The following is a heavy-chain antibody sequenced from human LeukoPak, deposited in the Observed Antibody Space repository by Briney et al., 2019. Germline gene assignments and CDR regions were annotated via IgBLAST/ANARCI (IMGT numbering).Heavy chain of an antibody. V-gene: IGHV3-23*01. CDR2: VSGSGGST. D-gene: IGHD2-2*01. CDR3: AKDWGGVVPAVLFDY. Sequence: GGSLRLSCAASGFTFSSYAMSWVRQAPGKGLEWVSAVSGSGGSTYYADSVKGRFTISRDNSKNTLYLQMNSLRAEGTAVYYCAKDWGGVVPAVLFDYWGQGTLVTVSS. CDR1: GFTFSSYA. J-gene: IGHJ4*02.